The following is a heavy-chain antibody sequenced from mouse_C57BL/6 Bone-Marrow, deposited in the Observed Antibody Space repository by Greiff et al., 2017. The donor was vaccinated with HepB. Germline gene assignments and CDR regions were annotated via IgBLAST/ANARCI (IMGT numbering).Heavy chain of an antibody. CDR3: ASIYYDYDEGKDY. Sequence: VKLVESGPGLVAPSQSLSITCTVSGFSLTSYAISWVRQPPGKGLEWLGVIWTGGGTNYNSALKSRLSISKDNSKSQVFLKMNSLQTDDTARYYCASIYYDYDEGKDYWGQGTTLTVSS. CDR1: GFSLTSYA. CDR2: IWTGGGT. J-gene: IGHJ2*01. V-gene: IGHV2-9-1*01. D-gene: IGHD2-4*01.